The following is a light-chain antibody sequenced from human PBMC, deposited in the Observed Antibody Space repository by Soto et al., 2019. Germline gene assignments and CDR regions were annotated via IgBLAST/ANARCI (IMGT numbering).Light chain of an antibody. V-gene: IGLV1-51*01. Sequence: QSVLTQPPSVSATPGQKVTISCSGSSSNIGNTYVSWYQQFPGAAPKLLIYDNYWRPSGIPDRFSASKSGTSATLGITGLQTGDEADYYCATWDSSLSAVVVGGGTKLTVL. CDR2: DNY. J-gene: IGLJ2*01. CDR1: SSNIGNTY. CDR3: ATWDSSLSAVV.